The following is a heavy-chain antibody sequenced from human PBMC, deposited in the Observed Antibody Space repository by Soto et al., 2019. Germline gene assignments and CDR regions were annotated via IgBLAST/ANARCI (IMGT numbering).Heavy chain of an antibody. CDR3: AAVITIWSLDF. D-gene: IGHD3-3*01. CDR2: IKQDESEI. CDR1: GFTFSNFW. J-gene: IGHJ3*01. Sequence: EVQLVESGGGLVQPGGSLRLSCAASGFTFSNFWMSWGRQTPGKGLEWVAKIKQDESEIYYAGSVRGRFTIARDNAKNSLYLHRNSLRVEDTAVYYCAAVITIWSLDFWGPGTRVTGSS. V-gene: IGHV3-7*01.